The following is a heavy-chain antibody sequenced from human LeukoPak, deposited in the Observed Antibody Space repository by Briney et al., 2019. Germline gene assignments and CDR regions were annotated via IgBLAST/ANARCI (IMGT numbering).Heavy chain of an antibody. V-gene: IGHV3-43*01. D-gene: IGHD6-19*01. CDR3: AKEHSSGWPNLAX. J-gene: IGHJ1*01. CDR1: GFTFDRYT. Sequence: GGSLRLSCAASGFTFDRYTIHWVRQAPGKGLEWVSLIGRRDNNRYYADSVRGRFTISRDNSKNSLYLQMNSLRTEDTALYYCAKEHSSGWPNLAXWGRGXLVTV. CDR2: IGRRDNNR.